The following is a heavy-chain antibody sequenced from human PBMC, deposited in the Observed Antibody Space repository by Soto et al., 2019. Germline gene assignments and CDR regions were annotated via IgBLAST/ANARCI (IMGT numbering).Heavy chain of an antibody. V-gene: IGHV3-73*01. CDR3: SRQASDFWSGKPQYYMDV. D-gene: IGHD3-3*01. J-gene: IGHJ6*03. Sequence: EVQLVESGGGLVQPGGSLKLSCAASGFTFSGSAMHWVRQASGKGLEWVGRIRSKANNYATAYGASVKGRFTISRDDSKNTAYPQMNSLKPEDTAVYYCSRQASDFWSGKPQYYMDVWGKGTTVTVSS. CDR2: IRSKANNYAT. CDR1: GFTFSGSA.